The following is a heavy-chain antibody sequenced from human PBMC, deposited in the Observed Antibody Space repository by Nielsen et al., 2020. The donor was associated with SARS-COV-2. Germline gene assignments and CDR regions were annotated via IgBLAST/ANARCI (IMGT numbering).Heavy chain of an antibody. V-gene: IGHV3-30*14. Sequence: GGSLRLSCAASGFTFSSYAMHWVRQAPGKGLEWVAVISYDGSNKYYADSVKGRFTISRDNSKNTLYLQMNSLRAEDTAVYYCWVYSSSWYWGTAAGAFDIWGQGTMVTVSS. CDR2: ISYDGSNK. CDR1: GFTFSSYA. D-gene: IGHD6-13*01. J-gene: IGHJ3*02. CDR3: WVYSSSWYWGTAAGAFDI.